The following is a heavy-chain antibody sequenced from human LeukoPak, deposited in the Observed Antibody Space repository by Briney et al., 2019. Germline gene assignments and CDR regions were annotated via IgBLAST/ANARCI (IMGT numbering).Heavy chain of an antibody. CDR3: ARSSLPYYFDY. J-gene: IGHJ4*02. Sequence: SETLSLTCTVSGGSISSYYWSWLRQPPGKGLEWIGYIYYSGSTNYNPSLKSRVTISVDTSKNQFSLKLNSVTAADTAVYYCARSSLPYYFDYWGQGTLVTVSS. CDR2: IYYSGST. V-gene: IGHV4-59*01. CDR1: GGSISSYY.